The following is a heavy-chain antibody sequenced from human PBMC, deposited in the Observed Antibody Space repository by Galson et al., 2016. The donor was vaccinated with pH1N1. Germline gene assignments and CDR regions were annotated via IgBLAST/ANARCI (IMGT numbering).Heavy chain of an antibody. CDR3: ARPRIASPEALRH. J-gene: IGHJ1*01. Sequence: SLRLSCAASGLSVRNSYMDWVRQAPGKGLEWVSVIDSGGNSFYADSVKGRFTMSRDNSKNTVYLQMNSLTREDTAVYLCARPRIASPEALRHWGQGTRVTVSS. V-gene: IGHV3-66*02. CDR1: GLSVRNSY. CDR2: IDSGGNS. D-gene: IGHD1-14*01.